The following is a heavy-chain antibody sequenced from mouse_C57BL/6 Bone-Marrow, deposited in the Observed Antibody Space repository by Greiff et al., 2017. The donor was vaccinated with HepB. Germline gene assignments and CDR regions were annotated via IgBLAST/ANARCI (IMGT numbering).Heavy chain of an antibody. D-gene: IGHD1-1*01. Sequence: VKLMESGPGLVQPSQSLSITCTVSGFSLTSYGVHWVRQSPGKGLEWLGVIWSGGSTDYNAAFISRLSISKDNSKSQVFFKMNSLQADDTAIYYCARSYYGSSYHYAMDYWGQGTSVTVSS. J-gene: IGHJ4*01. CDR1: GFSLTSYG. V-gene: IGHV2-2*01. CDR2: IWSGGST. CDR3: ARSYYGSSYHYAMDY.